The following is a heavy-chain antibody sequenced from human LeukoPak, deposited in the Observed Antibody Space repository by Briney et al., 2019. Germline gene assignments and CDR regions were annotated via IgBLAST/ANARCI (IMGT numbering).Heavy chain of an antibody. CDR3: ARNLLGWELHYFVY. CDR1: GFIFSSYL. CDR2: IKQDGSEK. V-gene: IGHV3-7*01. J-gene: IGHJ4*02. Sequence: GGSLRLSCAASGFIFSSYLMSWVRQAPGKGLEWVANIKQDGSEKCYVDSVKGRFTISRDNAKNSLYLQMNSLRAEDTAVYYCARNLLGWELHYFVYWGQGTLVTVSS. D-gene: IGHD1-26*01.